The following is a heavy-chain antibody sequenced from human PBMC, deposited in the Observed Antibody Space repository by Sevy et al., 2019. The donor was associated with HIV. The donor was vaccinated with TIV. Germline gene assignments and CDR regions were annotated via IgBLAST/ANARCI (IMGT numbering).Heavy chain of an antibody. Sequence: GGSLRLSCAASGFTFSTYWMSWFRQAPGKGLEWVANINEDGTEKFYVDSVKGRFTMSRDNAKNSLYLQMNSLRAEDAAVYYCARDNATVSRRGLRYYYYGTDVWAKGPRSPSP. D-gene: IGHD2-2*01. CDR3: ARDNATVSRRGLRYYYYGTDV. V-gene: IGHV3-7*01. CDR2: INEDGTEK. CDR1: GFTFSTYW. J-gene: IGHJ6*02.